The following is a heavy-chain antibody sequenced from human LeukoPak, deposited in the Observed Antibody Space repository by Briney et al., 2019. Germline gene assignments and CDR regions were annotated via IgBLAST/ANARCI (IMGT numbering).Heavy chain of an antibody. CDR2: IYTSGST. J-gene: IGHJ4*02. V-gene: IGHV4-4*07. Sequence: SETLSLTCTVSGGSISSYYWSWIRQPAGKGLEWIGRIYTSGSTNYNPSLKSRVTMSVDTSKNQFSLKLSSVTAADAAVYYCARDNYYGSGSRAPLVYWGQGTLVTVSS. D-gene: IGHD3-10*01. CDR3: ARDNYYGSGSRAPLVY. CDR1: GGSISSYY.